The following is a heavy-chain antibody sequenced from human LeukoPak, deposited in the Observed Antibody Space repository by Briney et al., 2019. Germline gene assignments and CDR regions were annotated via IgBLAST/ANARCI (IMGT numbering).Heavy chain of an antibody. CDR2: FYYSQST. Sequence: SETLSLTCTVSCGSISSGCYYWSWSRQHPGKGLEWIGHFYYSQSTYYNPSLKSRVTISVDTSKKQFSLKLSSVTAADTAVYYCERVLLWFGESRPIDYYFDYWGQGTMVTVSS. J-gene: IGHJ4*02. CDR3: ERVLLWFGESRPIDYYFDY. D-gene: IGHD3-10*01. V-gene: IGHV4-31*03. CDR1: CGSISSGCYY.